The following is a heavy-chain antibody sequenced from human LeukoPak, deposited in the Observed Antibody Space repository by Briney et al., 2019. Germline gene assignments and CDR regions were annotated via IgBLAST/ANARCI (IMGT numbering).Heavy chain of an antibody. CDR3: ARDWHYYDSSGGKRFDY. Sequence: ASVKVSCKASGYTFTGYYMHWVRQAPGQGLEWMGWINPNSGGTNYAQKFQGRVTMTTDTSTSTAYMELRSLRSDDTAVYYCARDWHYYDSSGGKRFDYWGQGTLVTVSS. CDR2: INPNSGGT. CDR1: GYTFTGYY. J-gene: IGHJ4*02. D-gene: IGHD3-22*01. V-gene: IGHV1-2*02.